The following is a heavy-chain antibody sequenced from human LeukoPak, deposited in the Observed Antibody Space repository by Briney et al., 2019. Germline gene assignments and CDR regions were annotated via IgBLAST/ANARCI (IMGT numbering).Heavy chain of an antibody. CDR3: ARARFWSDLDAFDI. CDR2: IYYSGST. CDR1: GGSISSSSYY. D-gene: IGHD3-3*01. V-gene: IGHV4-39*07. Sequence: SETLSLTCTVSGGSISSSSYYWGWIRQPPGKGLEWIGSIYYSGSTYYNPSLKSRVTISVDTSKNQFSLKLSSVTAADTAVYYCARARFWSDLDAFDIWGQGTMVTVSS. J-gene: IGHJ3*02.